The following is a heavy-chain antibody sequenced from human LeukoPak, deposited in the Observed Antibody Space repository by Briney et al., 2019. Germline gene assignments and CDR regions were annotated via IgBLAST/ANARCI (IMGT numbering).Heavy chain of an antibody. V-gene: IGHV3-33*06. Sequence: GGSLRLSCAASGFTFRSYGMHWVRQVPGKGLEWVAVIWYDGGNKYYADSVKGRFTISRDNSKNTLYPQMNSLKAEDTAIYYCAKNRRVEATPVDYWGQGTLVTVSS. CDR2: IWYDGGNK. CDR3: AKNRRVEATPVDY. D-gene: IGHD2-15*01. J-gene: IGHJ4*02. CDR1: GFTFRSYG.